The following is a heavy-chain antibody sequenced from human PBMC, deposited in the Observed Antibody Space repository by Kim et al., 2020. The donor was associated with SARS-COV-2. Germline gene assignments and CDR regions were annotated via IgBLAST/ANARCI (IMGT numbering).Heavy chain of an antibody. V-gene: IGHV3-15*01. J-gene: IGHJ4*02. CDR3: TTVDIAVAGRPY. D-gene: IGHD6-19*01. Sequence: DNAAPVKGRFTLSRDDSKTTLYLQMNSLNTEDTAVYYCTTVDIAVAGRPYWGQGTLVTVSS.